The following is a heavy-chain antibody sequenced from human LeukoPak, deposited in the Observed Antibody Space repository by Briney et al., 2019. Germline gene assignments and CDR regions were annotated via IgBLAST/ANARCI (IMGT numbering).Heavy chain of an antibody. CDR1: GGSISSSSYY. D-gene: IGHD3-3*01. CDR2: IYYSGST. CDR3: ARRPRKGGFLEWSPLDY. J-gene: IGHJ4*02. V-gene: IGHV4-39*01. Sequence: SETLSLTCTVSGGSISSSSYYWGWIRQPPGKGLEWIGSIYYSGSTYYNPSLKSRVTISVDTSKNQFSLKLSSVTAADTAVYYCARRPRKGGFLEWSPLDYWGQGTLVTVSS.